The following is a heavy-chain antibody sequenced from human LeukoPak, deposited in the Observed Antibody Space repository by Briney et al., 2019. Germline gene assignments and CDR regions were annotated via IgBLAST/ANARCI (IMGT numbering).Heavy chain of an antibody. D-gene: IGHD6-6*01. CDR2: INPITGGT. CDR1: GYTFTGYY. CDR3: ARDLGHSSSSD. Sequence: ALVKVSCKASGYTFTGYYIHWVRQAPGQGLEWMGWINPITGGTNYAQKFQGRVTMTRDTSISTAYMELSRLSSDDTAVYYCARDLGHSSSSDWGQGTLVTVSS. V-gene: IGHV1-2*02. J-gene: IGHJ4*02.